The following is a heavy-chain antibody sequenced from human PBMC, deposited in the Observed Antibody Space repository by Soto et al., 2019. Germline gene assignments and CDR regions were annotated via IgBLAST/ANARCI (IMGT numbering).Heavy chain of an antibody. CDR1: GGSFSGYY. Sequence: SETLSLTCAVYGGSFSGYYWSWIRQPPGKGLEWIGEINHSGSTNYNPSLKSRVTISVDTSKNQFSLKLSSVTAADTAVYYCARGSKGYYYDSSGYYYTLNWFDPWGQGTLVTVSS. D-gene: IGHD3-22*01. CDR2: INHSGST. V-gene: IGHV4-34*01. CDR3: ARGSKGYYYDSSGYYYTLNWFDP. J-gene: IGHJ5*02.